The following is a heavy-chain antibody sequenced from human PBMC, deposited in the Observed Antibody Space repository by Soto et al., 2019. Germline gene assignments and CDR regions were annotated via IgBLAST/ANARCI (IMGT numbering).Heavy chain of an antibody. Sequence: ASVKVSCKASGYTFTSYGISWVRQAPGQGLEWMGWISAYNGDTNYAQKLQGRVTMTTDTSTSTAYMELRSLRSDDTAVYYCARDPYSSGWSPGYYYYGMDVWGQGTTVTVSS. CDR2: ISAYNGDT. CDR3: ARDPYSSGWSPGYYYYGMDV. J-gene: IGHJ6*02. D-gene: IGHD6-19*01. CDR1: GYTFTSYG. V-gene: IGHV1-18*01.